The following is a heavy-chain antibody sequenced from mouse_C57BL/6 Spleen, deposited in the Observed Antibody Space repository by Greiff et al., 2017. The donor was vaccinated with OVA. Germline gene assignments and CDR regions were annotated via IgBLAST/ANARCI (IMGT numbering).Heavy chain of an antibody. CDR3: ARWGLRSSMDY. CDR1: GFNIKNTY. J-gene: IGHJ4*01. V-gene: IGHV14-3*01. Sequence: EVKLVESVAELVRPGASVKLSCTASGFNIKNTYMHWVKQRPEQGLEWIGRIDPANGNTKYAPKFQGKAPITADTASNTAYLQLSSLTSEDTAIYYCARWGLRSSMDYWGQGTSVTVSS. D-gene: IGHD2-13*01. CDR2: IDPANGNT.